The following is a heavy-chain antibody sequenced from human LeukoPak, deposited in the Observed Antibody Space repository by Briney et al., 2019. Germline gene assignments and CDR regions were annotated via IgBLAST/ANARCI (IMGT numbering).Heavy chain of an antibody. D-gene: IGHD1-26*01. CDR2: INPDSGGT. V-gene: IGHV1-2*04. J-gene: IGHJ6*02. Sequence: ASVKVSCKASGYTFTGYYMHWVRQAPGQGVEWMGWINPDSGGTNYAQKFQGWVTMTRDTSISTAYMELSRLRSDDTAVYYCARGARSASIALDVWGQGTTVTVSS. CDR3: ARGARSASIALDV. CDR1: GYTFTGYY.